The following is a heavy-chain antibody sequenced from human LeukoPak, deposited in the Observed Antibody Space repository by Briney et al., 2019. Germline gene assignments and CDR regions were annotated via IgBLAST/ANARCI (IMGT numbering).Heavy chain of an antibody. CDR2: IYYSGST. V-gene: IGHV4-31*03. Sequence: PSETLSLTCTVSGGSNSSGGYYWSWIRQHPGKGLEWIGYIYYSGSTYYNPSLKSRVTISVDTSKNQFSLKLSSVTAADTAVYYCARVGCSSTSCLLKNNWFDPWGQGTLVTVSS. CDR3: ARVGCSSTSCLLKNNWFDP. J-gene: IGHJ5*02. D-gene: IGHD2-2*01. CDR1: GGSNSSGGYY.